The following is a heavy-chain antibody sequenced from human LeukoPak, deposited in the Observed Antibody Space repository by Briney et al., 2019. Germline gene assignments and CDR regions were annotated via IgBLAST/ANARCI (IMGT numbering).Heavy chain of an antibody. D-gene: IGHD7-27*01. CDR1: GYTFIDYF. J-gene: IGHJ4*02. CDR2: LNPNNGDT. Sequence: ASVKVSCKTSGYTFIDYFIHWVRQAPGQGLEWMGRLNPNNGDTYYAQDFQGRVTMSRDTSISTAYMELSRLTSDGTAVYYGARDLSSTSNWEFDYWGQGTLVTVSS. V-gene: IGHV1-2*06. CDR3: ARDLSSTSNWEFDY.